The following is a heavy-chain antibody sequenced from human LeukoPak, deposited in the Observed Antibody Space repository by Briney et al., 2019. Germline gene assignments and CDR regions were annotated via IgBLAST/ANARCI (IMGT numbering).Heavy chain of an antibody. CDR2: IIPIFGTA. Sequence: GASVKVSCKASGGTFSSYAISWVRQAPGQGLEWMGGIIPIFGTANYAQKFQGRVTITADESTSTAYMELSSLRSEDTAVYYCARDRYYGSGSYRPLDYWGQGTPVTVSS. D-gene: IGHD3-10*01. CDR3: ARDRYYGSGSYRPLDY. J-gene: IGHJ4*02. CDR1: GGTFSSYA. V-gene: IGHV1-69*13.